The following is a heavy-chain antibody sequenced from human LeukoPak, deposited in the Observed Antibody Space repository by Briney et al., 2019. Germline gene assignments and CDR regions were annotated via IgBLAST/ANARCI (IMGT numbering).Heavy chain of an antibody. D-gene: IGHD1-14*01. CDR1: GFTFSSYG. J-gene: IGHJ4*02. Sequence: PGGSLRLSCAASGFTFSSYGMHWVRQAPGKGLEWVAVISYDGSNKYYADSVKGRFTISRDNSKNTLYLQMNSLRAEDTAVYYCAKTMSSHPYRDFDYWGQGTPVTVSS. CDR2: ISYDGSNK. V-gene: IGHV3-30*18. CDR3: AKTMSSHPYRDFDY.